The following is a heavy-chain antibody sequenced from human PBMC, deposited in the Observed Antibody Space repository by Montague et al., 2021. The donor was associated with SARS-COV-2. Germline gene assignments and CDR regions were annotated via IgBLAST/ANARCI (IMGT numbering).Heavy chain of an antibody. Sequence: SETLSLTCSVSGASLTYFYWSWLRQTPGKGLEWIGYIFYSGSTKYNPSLQSRVTFSVDTSRNQFSLNLDSVTAADTGVYYYARGATRSFDHWGQGVLVTVSS. J-gene: IGHJ4*02. CDR1: GASLTYFY. D-gene: IGHD1-1*01. CDR2: IFYSGST. V-gene: IGHV4-59*01. CDR3: ARGATRSFDH.